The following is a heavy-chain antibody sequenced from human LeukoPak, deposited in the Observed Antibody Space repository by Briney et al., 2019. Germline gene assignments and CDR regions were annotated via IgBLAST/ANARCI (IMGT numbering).Heavy chain of an antibody. CDR1: GFTFSSYG. J-gene: IGHJ4*02. D-gene: IGHD5-18*01. V-gene: IGHV3-30*18. Sequence: GRSLRLSCAASGFTFSSYGMHWVRQAPGKGLEWVAVISYDGSNKYYADSVKGRFTISRDNYKNTLYLQMNSLRAEDTAVYYCAKDPGKYSYAQFDYWGQGTLVTVSS. CDR2: ISYDGSNK. CDR3: AKDPGKYSYAQFDY.